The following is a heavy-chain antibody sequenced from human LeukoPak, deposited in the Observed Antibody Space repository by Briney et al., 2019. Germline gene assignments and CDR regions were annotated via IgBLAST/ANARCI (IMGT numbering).Heavy chain of an antibody. J-gene: IGHJ4*02. D-gene: IGHD2-2*01. V-gene: IGHV3-33*01. CDR3: ARGGLSSTSCYDY. CDR1: GFTFSSYG. CDR2: IWYDGSNK. Sequence: GGSLRLSCAASGFTFSSYGMHWVRQAPGKGLEWVAVIWYDGSNKYYADSVKGRFTISRDNAKNSLYLQMNSLRAEDTAVYYCARGGLSSTSCYDYWGQGTLVTVSS.